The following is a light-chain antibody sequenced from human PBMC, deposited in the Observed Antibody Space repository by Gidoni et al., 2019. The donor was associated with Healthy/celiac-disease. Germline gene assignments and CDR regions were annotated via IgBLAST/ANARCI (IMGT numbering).Light chain of an antibody. CDR3: QQRSNWRGLT. CDR2: DAS. Sequence: EIVLTQSPATLSLSPGERATLSCRARQSVSSYLAWYQQKPGQAPRLLIYDASNSATGIPARFSGSGSGTDFTLTISSLEPEDFAVYYCQQRSNWRGLTFXGXTKVEIK. CDR1: QSVSSY. V-gene: IGKV3-11*01. J-gene: IGKJ4*01.